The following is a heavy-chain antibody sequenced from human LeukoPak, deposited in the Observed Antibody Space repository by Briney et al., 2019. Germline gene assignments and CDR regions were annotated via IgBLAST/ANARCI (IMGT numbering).Heavy chain of an antibody. CDR3: TRNSGWYGLS. V-gene: IGHV3-20*04. CDR2: IDYDGGSG. CDR1: GFTFDDYG. D-gene: IGHD6-19*01. Sequence: GGSLRLSCAASGFTFDDYGMSWVRQAPGKGLEWVSSIDYDGGSGHYADSVKGRFTISRDNSNSTLFLHLNSLRGEDTAVYYCTRNSGWYGLSWGQGTLVTVSS. J-gene: IGHJ1*01.